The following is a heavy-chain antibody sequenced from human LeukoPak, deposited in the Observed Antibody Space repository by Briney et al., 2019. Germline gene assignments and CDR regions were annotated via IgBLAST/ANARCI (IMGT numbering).Heavy chain of an antibody. J-gene: IGHJ5*02. D-gene: IGHD3-10*01. CDR1: GFTFSDYY. V-gene: IGHV4-39*01. Sequence: GSLRLSCTASGFTFSDYYWSWIRQPPGKGLKWIASINYSGSTYYNPSLKSRVTISVDTSENQFSLKLSSVTAADTAVYYCARYVVYGSGSYGGGDWFDPWGQGTLVTVSS. CDR2: INYSGST. CDR3: ARYVVYGSGSYGGGDWFDP.